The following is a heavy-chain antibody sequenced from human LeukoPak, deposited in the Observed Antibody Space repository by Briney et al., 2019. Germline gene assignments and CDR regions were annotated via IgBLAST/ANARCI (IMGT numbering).Heavy chain of an antibody. D-gene: IGHD3-3*01. CDR2: IYTSGST. Sequence: SETLSLTCTVYGGSLSSGSYYWSWIRQPAGKALEWIGRIYTSGSTNYNSSLKSRVTISVDTSKNQFSLKLSSVTAADTAVYYCARALSSFFWSGYLGWFDSWGQGTLVTVSS. CDR3: ARALSSFFWSGYLGWFDS. J-gene: IGHJ5*01. CDR1: GGSLSSGSYY. V-gene: IGHV4-61*02.